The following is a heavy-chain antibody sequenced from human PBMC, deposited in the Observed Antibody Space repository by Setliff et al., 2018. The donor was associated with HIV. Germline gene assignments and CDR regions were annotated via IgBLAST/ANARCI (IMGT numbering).Heavy chain of an antibody. Sequence: SETLSLTCTVSGDSTSSSSAYWGWLRQPPWKGMGWIGSIYYSGSTYYNPSLKSRVTISVDTSKNQFSLKLNSVTAADTAVYYCARTRGYTYGYIDSWAQGTLVTVSS. V-gene: IGHV4-39*01. CDR3: ARTRGYTYGYIDS. CDR1: GDSTSSSSAY. D-gene: IGHD5-18*01. CDR2: IYYSGST. J-gene: IGHJ4*02.